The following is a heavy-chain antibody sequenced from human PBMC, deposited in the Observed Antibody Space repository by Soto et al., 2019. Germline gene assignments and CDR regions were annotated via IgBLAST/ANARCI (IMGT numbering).Heavy chain of an antibody. CDR2: IYKSATT. J-gene: IGHJ5*01. V-gene: IGHV4-30-4*01. Sequence: SETLSLTCSVSGDSISNLDYFWAWIRQPPGQALEYIGYIYKSATTYYNPAFESRVAISVDTSRSQFSLNVTSVTAADTAVYFCARGRYCLTGRCFPNWFDSWGQGALVTVSS. CDR1: GDSISNLDYF. CDR3: ARGRYCLTGRCFPNWFDS. D-gene: IGHD7-27*01.